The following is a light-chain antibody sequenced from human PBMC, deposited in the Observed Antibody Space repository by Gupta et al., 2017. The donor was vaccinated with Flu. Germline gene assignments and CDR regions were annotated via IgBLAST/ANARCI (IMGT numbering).Light chain of an antibody. CDR1: QSVSSN. CDR2: EAS. Sequence: EIVLTQSPATLSLSPGERATLSCRASQSVSSNLAWYQQKPGQVPRLLIYEASKRATGNPARFSGSGSGTDFTLTISSLEPEDFALYYCQQCSKWPPLFTFGPGTKVDI. J-gene: IGKJ3*01. V-gene: IGKV3-11*01. CDR3: QQCSKWPPLFT.